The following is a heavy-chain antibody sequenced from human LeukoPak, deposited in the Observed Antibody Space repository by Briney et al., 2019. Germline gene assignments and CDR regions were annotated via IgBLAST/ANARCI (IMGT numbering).Heavy chain of an antibody. CDR2: LHRDGSV. J-gene: IGHJ4*02. CDR1: GFTVSDNN. D-gene: IGHD1-7*01. Sequence: GGSLRLSCAASGFTVSDNNMIWVRQAPGKGLEWVSTLHRDGSVRYADSVNGRFTISRDDSKNTLYLQMNSLRAEDTAVYYCARRLNYSDYWGQGTLVTVSS. V-gene: IGHV3-53*01. CDR3: ARRLNYSDY.